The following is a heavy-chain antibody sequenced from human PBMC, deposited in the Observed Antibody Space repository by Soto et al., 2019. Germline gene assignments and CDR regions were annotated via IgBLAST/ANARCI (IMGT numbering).Heavy chain of an antibody. Sequence: SVKVSCKASGGTFSSYAISWVRQAPGQGLEWMGGIIPIFGTANYAQKFQGRVTITADEFTSTAYMELSSLRSEDTAVYYCASMVRGVIITEAGYFDYWGQGTLVTVSS. D-gene: IGHD3-10*01. V-gene: IGHV1-69*13. CDR1: GGTFSSYA. J-gene: IGHJ4*02. CDR2: IIPIFGTA. CDR3: ASMVRGVIITEAGYFDY.